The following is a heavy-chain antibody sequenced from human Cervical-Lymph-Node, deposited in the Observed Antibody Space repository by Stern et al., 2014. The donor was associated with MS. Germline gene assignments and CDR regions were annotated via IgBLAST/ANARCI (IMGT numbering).Heavy chain of an antibody. J-gene: IGHJ5*02. D-gene: IGHD3-16*01. CDR2: INPAGGST. Sequence: QVQLVESGAEVKKPGASVKISCQASGYRFTYYYIHWVRQVPGQGLEWVGVINPAGGSTEYAQSFQGRVTLTRDTSTTTAYMEVTSLRSEDSAVYYCARGGVVMGWFDPWGQGTLVTVSS. V-gene: IGHV1-46*01. CDR1: GYRFTYYY. CDR3: ARGGVVMGWFDP.